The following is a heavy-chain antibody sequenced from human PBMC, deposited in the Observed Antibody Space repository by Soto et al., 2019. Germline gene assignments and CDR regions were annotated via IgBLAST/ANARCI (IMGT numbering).Heavy chain of an antibody. V-gene: IGHV3-23*01. CDR2: ISDKGDGT. D-gene: IGHD2-21*01. J-gene: IGHJ6*03. CDR3: AKDGIALGYFKPEWGYYYYMDV. CDR1: GFTLSSYA. Sequence: GGSLRLSCAASGFTLSSYAMSWVRQAPGKGLEWVSSISDKGDGTYYADSVRGRFTISRDNAKNTLYLQMNSLRAADTAVYYCAKDGIALGYFKPEWGYYYYMDVWGKGASVTVSS.